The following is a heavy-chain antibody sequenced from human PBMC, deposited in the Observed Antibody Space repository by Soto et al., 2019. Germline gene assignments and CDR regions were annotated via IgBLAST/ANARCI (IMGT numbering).Heavy chain of an antibody. D-gene: IGHD3-9*01. J-gene: IGHJ6*02. CDR3: ARASLTGYYIGYYYYGMDV. CDR2: ITGSGDYT. Sequence: QVQLVESGGGLVKPGGSLRLSCAASGFTFSDYYMSWIRQAPGKGLEWVSYITGSGDYTNYADSVKGRFTISRDNAKISLYLRMSSLRAEDTAVYYCARASLTGYYIGYYYYGMDVWGQGTTVTVSS. CDR1: GFTFSDYY. V-gene: IGHV3-11*05.